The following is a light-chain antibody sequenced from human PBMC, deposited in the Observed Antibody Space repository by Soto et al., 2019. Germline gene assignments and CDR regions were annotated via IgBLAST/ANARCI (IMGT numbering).Light chain of an antibody. CDR1: SGHSSYA. J-gene: IGLJ1*01. CDR2: LNSDGSH. V-gene: IGLV4-69*01. CDR3: QTWGTGIHV. Sequence: PLLTQSPSASASLGASVKLTCTLSSGHSSYAIAWHQQQPEKGPRYLMKLNSDGSHSKGDGIPDRFSGSSSGAERYLTISSLQSEDEADYYCQTWGTGIHVFGTGTKVTVL.